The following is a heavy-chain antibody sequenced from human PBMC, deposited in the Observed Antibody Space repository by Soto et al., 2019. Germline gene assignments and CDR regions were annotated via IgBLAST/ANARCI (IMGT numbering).Heavy chain of an antibody. Sequence: GGSLRLSCAASGFTFSDYYMSWIRQAPGKGLEWVSYISSSGSTIYYADSVKGRFTISRDNAKNSLYLQMNSLRAEDPAVYYCARDHNSYGSGSYYLDSWGQGTLVTVSS. CDR3: ARDHNSYGSGSYYLDS. CDR2: ISSSGSTI. J-gene: IGHJ4*02. CDR1: GFTFSDYY. D-gene: IGHD3-10*01. V-gene: IGHV3-11*01.